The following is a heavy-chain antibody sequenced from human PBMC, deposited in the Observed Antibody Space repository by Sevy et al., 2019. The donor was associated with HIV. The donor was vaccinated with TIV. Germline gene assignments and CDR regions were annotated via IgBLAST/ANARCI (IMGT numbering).Heavy chain of an antibody. CDR2: IYSGGST. D-gene: IGHD3-10*01. J-gene: IGHJ6*02. CDR1: GFTVSSNY. CDR3: ARVPFTMIRGVIALGYYGMDV. V-gene: IGHV3-66*01. Sequence: GGSLRLSCAASGFTVSSNYMSWVRQAPGKGLEWVSVIYSGGSTYYADSVKGRFTISRGNSKNTLNLQMNSLRAEDTVVDYCARVPFTMIRGVIALGYYGMDVWGQGTTVTVSS.